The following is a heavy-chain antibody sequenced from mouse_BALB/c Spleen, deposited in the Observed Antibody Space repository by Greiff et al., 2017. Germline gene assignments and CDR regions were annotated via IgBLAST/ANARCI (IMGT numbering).Heavy chain of an antibody. Sequence: QVTLKVSGPGILQPSQTLSLTCSFSGFSLSTSGMGVSWIRQPSGKGLEWLAHIYWDDDKRYNPSLKSRLTISKDTSRNQVFLKITSVDTADTATYYCARSGHYYGPWFAYWGQGTLVTVSA. D-gene: IGHD1-1*01. CDR2: IYWDDDK. CDR3: ARSGHYYGPWFAY. CDR1: GFSLSTSGMG. V-gene: IGHV8-12*01. J-gene: IGHJ3*01.